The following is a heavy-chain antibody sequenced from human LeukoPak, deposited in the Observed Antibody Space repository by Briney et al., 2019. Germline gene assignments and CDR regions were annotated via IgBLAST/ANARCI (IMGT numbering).Heavy chain of an antibody. Sequence: SVKVSCKPSGGTFSIYTISWVRQAPGQGREWMGRIIPILGVANYAQKFQGRVTITADKSTSTAYMELSSLRSEDTAVYYCAISEYSSSPFDYWGQGTLVTVSS. CDR3: AISEYSSSPFDY. CDR2: IIPILGVA. V-gene: IGHV1-69*02. D-gene: IGHD6-6*01. CDR1: GGTFSIYT. J-gene: IGHJ4*02.